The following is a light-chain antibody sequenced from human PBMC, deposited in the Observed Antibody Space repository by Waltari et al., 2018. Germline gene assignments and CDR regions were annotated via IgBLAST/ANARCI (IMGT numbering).Light chain of an antibody. CDR3: SAWDRSLSAWV. V-gene: IGLV10-54*04. CDR1: NNNVGYEG. Sequence: QAGLTQPPSVSKDLRQTATLTCTGNNNNVGYEGATWLQQHQGHPPKLLFYRNNNRPAGISERFSAARSGSTASLTITGLQPEDEADYYCSAWDRSLSAWVFGGGTKLTVL. J-gene: IGLJ3*02. CDR2: RNN.